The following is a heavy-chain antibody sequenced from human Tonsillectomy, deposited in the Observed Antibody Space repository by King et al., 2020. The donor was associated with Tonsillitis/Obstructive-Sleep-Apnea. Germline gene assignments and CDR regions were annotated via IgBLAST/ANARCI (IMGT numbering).Heavy chain of an antibody. V-gene: IGHV3-30*04. D-gene: IGHD3-22*01. CDR1: GFTFSIYA. CDR3: ARECPYMTVPRGAFDI. Sequence: VQLVESGGGVVQPGRSLRLSCAASGFTFSIYAMHWVRQAPGKGLEWVAVISYDGSNKYYADSVKGRFTISRDNSQNTLYLQMNSLRAEDTAVYYCARECPYMTVPRGAFDIWGQGTMATVSA. J-gene: IGHJ3*02. CDR2: ISYDGSNK.